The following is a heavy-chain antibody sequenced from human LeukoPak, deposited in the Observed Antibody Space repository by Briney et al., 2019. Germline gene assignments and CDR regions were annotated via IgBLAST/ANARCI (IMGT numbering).Heavy chain of an antibody. CDR2: INWNGGSI. CDR1: GFAFDDYG. V-gene: IGHV3-20*01. J-gene: IGHJ4*02. CDR3: ARDYYGSGSFWGGNDY. Sequence: GGSLRLSCEASGFAFDDYGMSWVRQAPGKGLEWVSGINWNGGSIGYADSVKGRFTISRDNAKNSLYLQMNSLRAEDTALYHYARDYYGSGSFWGGNDYWGQGTLVTVSS. D-gene: IGHD3-10*01.